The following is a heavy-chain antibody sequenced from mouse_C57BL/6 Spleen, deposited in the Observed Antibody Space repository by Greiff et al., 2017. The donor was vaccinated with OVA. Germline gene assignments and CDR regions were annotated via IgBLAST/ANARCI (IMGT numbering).Heavy chain of an antibody. Sequence: EVKLMESEGGLVQPGSSMKLSCTASGFTFSDYYMAWVRQVPEKGLEWVANINYDGSSTYYLDSLKSRFIISRDNAKNILYLQMSSLKSEDTATYYCARDDYDYDGAMDYWGQGTSVTVSS. V-gene: IGHV5-16*01. CDR1: GFTFSDYY. CDR3: ARDDYDYDGAMDY. CDR2: INYDGSST. D-gene: IGHD2-4*01. J-gene: IGHJ4*01.